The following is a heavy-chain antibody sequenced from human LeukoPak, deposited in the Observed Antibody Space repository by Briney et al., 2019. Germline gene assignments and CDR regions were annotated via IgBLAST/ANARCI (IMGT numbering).Heavy chain of an antibody. D-gene: IGHD1-26*01. J-gene: IGHJ4*02. Sequence: GGSLRLSCAASGFTFSSYAMSWVRQAPGKGLEWVSAISGSGGSTYYADSVKGRFTISRDNSKDTLYLQMNSLRAEDTAVYYCAKSPGSYYNPVAYYFDYWGQGTLVTVSS. V-gene: IGHV3-23*01. CDR2: ISGSGGST. CDR3: AKSPGSYYNPVAYYFDY. CDR1: GFTFSSYA.